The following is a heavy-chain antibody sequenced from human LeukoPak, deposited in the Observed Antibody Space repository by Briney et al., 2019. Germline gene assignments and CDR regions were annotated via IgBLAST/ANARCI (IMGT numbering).Heavy chain of an antibody. Sequence: SETLSLTCTVSGGSISSYYWSWIRQPAGKGLEWIGRIYTSGSTNYNPSLKSRVTMSVDTSKNQFSLKLSSVTAADTAVYYCARELRYCSGGSCYDYYYYYYMDVWGKGTTVTVSS. CDR3: ARELRYCSGGSCYDYYYYYYMDV. D-gene: IGHD2-15*01. CDR1: GGSISSYY. CDR2: IYTSGST. V-gene: IGHV4-4*07. J-gene: IGHJ6*03.